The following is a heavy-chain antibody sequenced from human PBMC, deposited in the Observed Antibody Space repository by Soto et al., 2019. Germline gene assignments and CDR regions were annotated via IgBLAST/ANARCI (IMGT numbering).Heavy chain of an antibody. V-gene: IGHV3-23*01. Sequence: GGSLRLSCAASGFTFSSYAMSWVRQAPGKGLEWVSAISGSGGSTYYADSVKGRFTISRDNSKNTLYLQMNSLRAEDTAVYYCASRGYDFWSGYYTWNNYFDYWGQGTLVTVSS. J-gene: IGHJ4*02. CDR3: ASRGYDFWSGYYTWNNYFDY. CDR1: GFTFSSYA. D-gene: IGHD3-3*01. CDR2: ISGSGGST.